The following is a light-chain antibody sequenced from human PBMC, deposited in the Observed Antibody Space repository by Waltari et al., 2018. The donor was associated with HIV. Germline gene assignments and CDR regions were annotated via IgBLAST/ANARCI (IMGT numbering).Light chain of an antibody. J-gene: IGKJ3*01. CDR2: AAS. Sequence: DIQMTQSPSSLSASVGDRVTIDCRASQSISFSLNWYQQKPGKVPKPLISAASTLQSGVPSRFSGSGSGTDFTLTIDSLQPDDFATYYCQQSFSSPLSFGPGTKVDIK. CDR3: QQSFSSPLS. V-gene: IGKV1-39*01. CDR1: QSISFS.